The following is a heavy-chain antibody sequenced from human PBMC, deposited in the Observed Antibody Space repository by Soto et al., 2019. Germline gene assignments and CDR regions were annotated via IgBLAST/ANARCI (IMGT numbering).Heavy chain of an antibody. D-gene: IGHD4-17*01. CDR1: GGSVSSRDW. Sequence: SETLSLTCAVSGGSVSSRDWWSWVRQPPGKGLEWIGEIHHSGNTHYNPSLKSRVTMYVDKSKNQFSLTMSAVSAADTAVYYCARDNDYRVDDGWGQGTLVTVSS. CDR3: ARDNDYRVDDG. V-gene: IGHV4-4*02. J-gene: IGHJ4*02. CDR2: IHHSGNT.